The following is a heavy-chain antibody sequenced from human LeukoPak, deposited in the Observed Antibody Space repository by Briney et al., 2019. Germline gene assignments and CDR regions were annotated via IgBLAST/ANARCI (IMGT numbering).Heavy chain of an antibody. J-gene: IGHJ6*03. Sequence: ASVKVSCKASGYTFTSYAMNWVRQAPGQGLEWMGWINTNAGNPTYAQGFTGRFVFSLDTSVSTAYLQISSLKAEDTAVYYCARESYYSIDEHNYYYYMDVWGKGTTVTVSS. CDR3: ARESYYSIDEHNYYYYMDV. CDR2: INTNAGNP. CDR1: GYTFTSYA. V-gene: IGHV7-4-1*02. D-gene: IGHD4-11*01.